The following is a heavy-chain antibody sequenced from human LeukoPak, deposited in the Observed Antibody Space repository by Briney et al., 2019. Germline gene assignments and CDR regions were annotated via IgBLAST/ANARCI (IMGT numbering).Heavy chain of an antibody. CDR3: ARAEEYYYYDSSGYYPPDW. J-gene: IGHJ4*02. CDR2: ISFDGTNT. V-gene: IGHV3-30-3*01. CDR1: GLTFNNFA. D-gene: IGHD3-22*01. Sequence: GGSLRLSCAASGLTFNNFAMHWVRQAPGKGLEWVALISFDGTNTNYADFVKGRFTISRDNSKNTLYLQMNSLRAEDTAVYYCARAEEYYYYDSSGYYPPDWWGQGTLVTVSS.